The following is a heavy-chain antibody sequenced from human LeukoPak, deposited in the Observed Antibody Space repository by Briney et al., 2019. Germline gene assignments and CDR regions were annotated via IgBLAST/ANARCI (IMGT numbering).Heavy chain of an antibody. CDR1: GGSISSGGYS. D-gene: IGHD5-12*01. CDR3: ARGFRLRGYAFDI. CDR2: IYHSGST. J-gene: IGHJ3*02. V-gene: IGHV4-30-2*01. Sequence: SETLSLTCAVSGGSISSGGYSWSWIRQPPGTGLEWIGYIYHSGSTYYNPSLMSRVTISVDRSKNQFSLKLSSVTAVDTAVYYCARGFRLRGYAFDIWGQGTMVTVSS.